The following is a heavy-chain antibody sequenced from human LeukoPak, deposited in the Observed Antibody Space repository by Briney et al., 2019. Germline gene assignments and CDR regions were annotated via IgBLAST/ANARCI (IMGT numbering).Heavy chain of an antibody. CDR3: AHSSTYDILTGPSFDY. Sequence: SGPTLVNPTQTLTLTCTFSGFSLSTSGVGVGWIRQPPGKALEWLALIYWDDDKRYSPSLKSRPTITKDTSKNQVVLTMTNMDPVDTATYYCAHSSTYDILTGPSFDYWGQGTLVTVSS. CDR1: GFSLSTSGVG. CDR2: IYWDDDK. D-gene: IGHD3-9*01. J-gene: IGHJ4*02. V-gene: IGHV2-5*02.